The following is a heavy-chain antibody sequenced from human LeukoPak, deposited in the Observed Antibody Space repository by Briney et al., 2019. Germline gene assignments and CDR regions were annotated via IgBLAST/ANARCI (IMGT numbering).Heavy chain of an antibody. CDR3: ATYLRFAEPPAF. Sequence: GSLRLSCAASGFTFSDYYMSWIRQAPGKGLEWIGSFYYGGSTYYNPSLTSRVTMSVDTPKNQFSLKLNSVTAADTAVYYCATYLRFAEPPAFWGQGTLVTVSS. J-gene: IGHJ4*02. CDR2: FYYGGST. V-gene: IGHV4-59*04. D-gene: IGHD5/OR15-5a*01. CDR1: GFTFSDYY.